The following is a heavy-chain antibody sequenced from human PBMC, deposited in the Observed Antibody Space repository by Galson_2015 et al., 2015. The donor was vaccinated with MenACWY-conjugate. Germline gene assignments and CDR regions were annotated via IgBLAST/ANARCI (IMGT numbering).Heavy chain of an antibody. J-gene: IGHJ4*02. V-gene: IGHV3-30*02. CDR3: EKEWTFSCDY. D-gene: IGHD3/OR15-3a*01. Sequence: SLRLSCAASGFSFSTYGMNWVRQAPGKGLEWVAFIRYDGSTKYHADSVKGRFTISRDNSKNTLYLQMNSLSAEDTAVYYCEKEWTFSCDYWGQGTLVTVSS. CDR1: GFSFSTYG. CDR2: IRYDGSTK.